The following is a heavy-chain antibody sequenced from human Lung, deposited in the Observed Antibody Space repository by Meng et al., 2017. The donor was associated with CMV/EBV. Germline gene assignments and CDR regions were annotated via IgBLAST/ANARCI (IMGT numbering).Heavy chain of an antibody. Sequence: QMRREESVPGVVKPSGSLVLTCAVSGGSSSISTRWSWVRQPPGKGLEWIGESYHSGGTNYNPSLRGRVTISLDKSKNQFSLTLRSVTAADTAVYYCARDPYATGWAGWGQGTLVTVSS. CDR3: ARDPYATGWAG. V-gene: IGHV4-4*02. CDR2: SYHSGGT. J-gene: IGHJ4*02. D-gene: IGHD2-15*01. CDR1: GGSSSISTR.